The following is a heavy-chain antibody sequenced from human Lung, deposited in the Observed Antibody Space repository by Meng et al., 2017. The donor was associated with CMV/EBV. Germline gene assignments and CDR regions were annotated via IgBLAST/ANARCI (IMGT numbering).Heavy chain of an antibody. CDR3: ARATENFVVEPPAILFDY. D-gene: IGHD2-2*02. J-gene: IGHJ4*02. CDR2: INQNSGAA. V-gene: IGHV1-2*02. Sequence: CAGNYLHWVRQAPGQGREWMGWINQNSGAANVAQKFQGRVTMTRDTSISTAYMELRRLTSDDTAVYYCARATENFVVEPPAILFDYWGQGTLVTVSS. CDR1: CAGNY.